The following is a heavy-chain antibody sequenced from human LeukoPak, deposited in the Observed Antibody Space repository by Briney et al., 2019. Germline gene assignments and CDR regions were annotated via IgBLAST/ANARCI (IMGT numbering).Heavy chain of an antibody. CDR3: ARGLGGRGSRSYYFDY. D-gene: IGHD3-10*01. V-gene: IGHV4-34*01. CDR2: INHSGST. CDR1: GGSFSGYY. J-gene: IGHJ4*02. Sequence: SETLSLTCAVYGGSFSGYYWSWIRQPPGKGLEWIGEINHSGSTNYNPSLKSRVTISVDTSKNQFSLKLSSVTAADTAVYYCARGLGGRGSRSYYFDYWGQGTLVTVSS.